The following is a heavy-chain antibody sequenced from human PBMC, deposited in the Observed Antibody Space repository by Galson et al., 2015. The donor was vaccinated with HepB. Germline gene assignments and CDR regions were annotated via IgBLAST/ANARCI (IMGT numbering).Heavy chain of an antibody. CDR2: IHPRNSES. Sequence: QSGAEVKKPGESLKISCKGSGYSFTNYWIGWVRQMPGKGLEWMGIIHPRNSESRYSPFLQGHVTISVDKSISTAYLQWSSLKASDTATYYCARLLRPYYYDSSSIYRDDYYGMDVWGQGTTVTVS. CDR3: ARLLRPYYYDSSSIYRDDYYGMDV. V-gene: IGHV5-51*01. D-gene: IGHD3-22*01. CDR1: GYSFTNYW. J-gene: IGHJ6*02.